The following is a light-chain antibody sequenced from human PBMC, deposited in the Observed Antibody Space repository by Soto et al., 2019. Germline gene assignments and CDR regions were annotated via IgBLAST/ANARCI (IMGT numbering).Light chain of an antibody. V-gene: IGKV1-12*01. Sequence: DIQMTQSPSSVSASVGDRVTITCRASQGISSWLDWYQQKPGKAPNLLIYAASSLQSGVPSSFSGSGSGTDFTLTISSLQPEDFATYYCQQANSFPLTFGGGTKVEIK. J-gene: IGKJ4*01. CDR1: QGISSW. CDR2: AAS. CDR3: QQANSFPLT.